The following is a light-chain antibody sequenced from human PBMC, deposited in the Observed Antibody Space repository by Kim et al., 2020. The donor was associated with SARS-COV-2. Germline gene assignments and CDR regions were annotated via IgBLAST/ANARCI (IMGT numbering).Light chain of an antibody. CDR1: QSVSSN. J-gene: IGKJ4*01. Sequence: ETVMTQSPVTLSVSPGERATLSCRASQSVSSNLGWYQQKPGQAPRLLIYGASTRATGIPARFSGSGSGTEFTLSISSLQSEDFAVYYCQQYNDWPLTFGGGTKVEIK. CDR2: GAS. CDR3: QQYNDWPLT. V-gene: IGKV3-15*01.